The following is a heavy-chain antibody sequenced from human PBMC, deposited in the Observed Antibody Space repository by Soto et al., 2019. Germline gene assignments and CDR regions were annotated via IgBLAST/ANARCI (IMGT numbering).Heavy chain of an antibody. CDR1: GFVFTNFW. CDR2: IDTSGHST. V-gene: IGHV3-74*01. Sequence: GGSLRLSCEASGFVFTNFWMHWVRHVPGKGLVWVARIDTSGHSTNYAESVKGRFTISRDNAKNTVSLQMNSLRVEDTGVYYCAKDSWYFDLWSQGSQVTVS. D-gene: IGHD6-13*01. J-gene: IGHJ4*02. CDR3: AKDSWYFDL.